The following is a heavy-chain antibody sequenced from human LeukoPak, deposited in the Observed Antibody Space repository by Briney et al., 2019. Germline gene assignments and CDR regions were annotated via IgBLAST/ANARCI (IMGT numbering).Heavy chain of an antibody. Sequence: PGGSLSLSCAASGFTFSSYSMKWVRQAPGRGLGWVSSIRSSSSYIYYADSVKGRFSISRDNANNSLYLQKNNLRAEDTAVYYCARDYEYYYDSSGLRDAFDIWGQGTMVTVSS. D-gene: IGHD3-22*01. CDR3: ARDYEYYYDSSGLRDAFDI. CDR2: IRSSSSYI. V-gene: IGHV3-21*01. J-gene: IGHJ3*02. CDR1: GFTFSSYS.